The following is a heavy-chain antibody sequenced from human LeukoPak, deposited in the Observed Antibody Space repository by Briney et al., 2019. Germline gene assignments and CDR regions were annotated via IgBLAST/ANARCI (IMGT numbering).Heavy chain of an antibody. CDR3: SKSGSRGVLVPAAIDAFDI. Sequence: ASVKVSCKASGYTFTSYYMHWVRQATGQGLEWMGIINPSGGSTSYAQKFQGRVTMTRDTSTSTVYMELSSLRSEDTAVYYCSKSGSRGVLVPAAIDAFDIWGQGTMVTVSS. V-gene: IGHV1-46*03. D-gene: IGHD2-2*01. CDR1: GYTFTSYY. CDR2: INPSGGST. J-gene: IGHJ3*02.